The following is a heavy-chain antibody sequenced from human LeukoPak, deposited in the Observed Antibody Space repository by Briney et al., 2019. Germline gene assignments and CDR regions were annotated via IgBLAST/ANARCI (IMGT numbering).Heavy chain of an antibody. V-gene: IGHV3-21*01. CDR1: GFTFSSYS. CDR3: ARDYYYDSRGAHYGMDV. Sequence: KPGGSLRLSCAASGFTFSSYSMNWVRQAPGKGLEWVSSISSSSSYIYYADSVKGRFTISRDNAKNSLYLQMNSLRAEDTAVYYCARDYYYDSRGAHYGMDVWGQGTTVTVSS. J-gene: IGHJ6*02. D-gene: IGHD3-22*01. CDR2: ISSSSSYI.